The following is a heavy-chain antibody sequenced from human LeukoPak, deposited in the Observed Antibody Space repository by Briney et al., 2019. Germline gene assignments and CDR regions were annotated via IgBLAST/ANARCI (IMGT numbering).Heavy chain of an antibody. CDR2: IYYSGST. CDR3: ARVSGQFYFYYYMDV. Sequence: SETLSLTCTVSGGPISSSSYYWGWIRQPPGKGLEWIGSIYYSGSTYYNPSLKSRVTISVDMSKNQFSLKLSSVTAADTAVYYCARVSGQFYFYYYMDVWGKGTTVTISS. V-gene: IGHV4-39*01. D-gene: IGHD6-19*01. CDR1: GGPISSSSYY. J-gene: IGHJ6*03.